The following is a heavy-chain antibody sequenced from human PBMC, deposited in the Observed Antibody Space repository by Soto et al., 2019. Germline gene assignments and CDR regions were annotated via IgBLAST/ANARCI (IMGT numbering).Heavy chain of an antibody. CDR3: ALLRGNNWCDS. D-gene: IGHD3-22*01. V-gene: IGHV1-18*01. J-gene: IGHJ5*01. Sequence: QVQLLQSGAEVKKPGASVKVSCKASGYTFTSYGISWVRQAPGQGLEWMGWISAYNGNTNYAQKLQGRVTMTTDTSTSTADMELRSLRSDDPAVYYCALLRGNNWCDSWGQGTLVTVSS. CDR1: GYTFTSYG. CDR2: ISAYNGNT.